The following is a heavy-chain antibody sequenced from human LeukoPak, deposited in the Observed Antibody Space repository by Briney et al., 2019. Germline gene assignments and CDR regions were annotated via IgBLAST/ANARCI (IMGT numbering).Heavy chain of an antibody. V-gene: IGHV4-34*01. CDR1: GVSLSDFY. CDR3: ARRGYNVGYGLRSFDF. CDR2: INDSGST. J-gene: IGHJ3*01. D-gene: IGHD5-18*01. Sequence: SETLSLTCGVSGVSLSDFYWSWIRQSPGKGLEWIGEINDSGSTTYNPSLKGRVTMLLDKSRKQIFLKLTSVTAADTAVYYCARRGYNVGYGLRSFDFGGPGTMVSVSS.